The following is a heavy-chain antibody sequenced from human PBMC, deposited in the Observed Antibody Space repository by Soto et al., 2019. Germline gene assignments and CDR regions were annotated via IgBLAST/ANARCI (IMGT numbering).Heavy chain of an antibody. V-gene: IGHV4-39*01. CDR1: GGSISNSDYY. CDR2: MHYSGST. Sequence: SETLSLTCTVSGGSISNSDYYWGWIRQPPGKGLEWIGSMHYSGSTYYNASLKSRIIISVDTSKNQFSLQLNSVTPEDAAVYYCANDPGYSLDYWGQGTQVTVSS. D-gene: IGHD5-12*01. J-gene: IGHJ4*02. CDR3: ANDPGYSLDY.